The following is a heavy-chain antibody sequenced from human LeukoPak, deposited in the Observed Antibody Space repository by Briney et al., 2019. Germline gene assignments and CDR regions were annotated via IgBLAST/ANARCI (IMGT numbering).Heavy chain of an antibody. Sequence: GGSLRLSCEASGFTFSDYYMNWIRQAPGKGLEWISYIKSSGGTIYYADSVKGRFTISRDNAKNSLYLQMNNLRVEDTAVYYCARKAYFDYWGQGTLVTVSS. J-gene: IGHJ4*02. CDR1: GFTFSDYY. CDR2: IKSSGGTI. V-gene: IGHV3-11*01. CDR3: ARKAYFDY.